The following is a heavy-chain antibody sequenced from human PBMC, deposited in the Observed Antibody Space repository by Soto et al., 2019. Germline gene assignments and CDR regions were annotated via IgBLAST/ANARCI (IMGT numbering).Heavy chain of an antibody. J-gene: IGHJ4*02. CDR2: IYFDGITT. CDR3: ARGGAMGVDY. V-gene: IGHV3-74*01. D-gene: IGHD1-26*01. Sequence: GGSLRLSCTASGFTFNTHRMHWVPQAPGKGLVWVSRIYFDGITTNYADSVKGRLTVSRDNAKNTVYLHVNTLRDEDTAVYYCARGGAMGVDYWGQGTLVTFSS. CDR1: GFTFNTHR.